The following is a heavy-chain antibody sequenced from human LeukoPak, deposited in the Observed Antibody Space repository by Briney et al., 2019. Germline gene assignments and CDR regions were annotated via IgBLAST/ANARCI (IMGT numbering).Heavy chain of an antibody. CDR1: GFTFSNYW. CDR2: IKTDGSEK. D-gene: IGHD3-22*01. CDR3: ATYSSLNRREFQY. V-gene: IGHV3-7*01. J-gene: IGHJ1*01. Sequence: GGSLRLSCEGSGFTFSNYWMGWVRQAPGKGLQWVANIKTDGSEKYYVDSVKGRFTISRDNAKNSLYPQMNSLRAEDTAVYYCATYSSLNRREFQYWGQGTLLTVSS.